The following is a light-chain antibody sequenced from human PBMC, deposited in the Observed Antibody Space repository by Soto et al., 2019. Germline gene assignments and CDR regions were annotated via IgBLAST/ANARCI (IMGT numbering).Light chain of an antibody. CDR1: QTISTY. CDR3: QQSFRTPIT. J-gene: IGKJ5*01. Sequence: DIQMTQSPSSLSASVGDRVTITCWTSQTISTYLNWYQQKPGKAPELLIYAASNLQSGVPSRFSGTGSGTDFTLTIGSLQPEDSATYYCQQSFRTPITFGQGTRLEIK. V-gene: IGKV1-39*01. CDR2: AAS.